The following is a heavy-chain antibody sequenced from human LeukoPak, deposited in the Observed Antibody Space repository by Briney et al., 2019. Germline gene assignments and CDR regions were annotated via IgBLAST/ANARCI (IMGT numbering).Heavy chain of an antibody. J-gene: IGHJ4*02. CDR3: ARVGMYWNFDY. CDR1: GFTVSIDY. CDR2: ISSGDSA. D-gene: IGHD2-8*02. Sequence: GGSLRLSCAASGFTVSIDYITWVREAPGKGLERVLVISSGDSAYYADSVKGRVTISRDNSKNTLYLHMNTLRAEDTAVYYCARVGMYWNFDYWGQGTLVTVSS. V-gene: IGHV3-53*01.